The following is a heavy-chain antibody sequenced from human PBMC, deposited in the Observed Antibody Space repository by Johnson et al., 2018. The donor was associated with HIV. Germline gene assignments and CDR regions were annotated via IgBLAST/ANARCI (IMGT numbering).Heavy chain of an antibody. J-gene: IGHJ3*02. CDR3: AKDHDYGDAFDI. V-gene: IGHV3-30*02. CDR1: GVTFSSYG. CDR2: IRYDGNTN. D-gene: IGHD4-17*01. Sequence: QVQLEESGGGVVQPGGSLRISCAASGVTFSSYGMHWVRQAPGKGLEGVALIRYDGNTNYYADSVKGRFTISRDNSKNTLFLQMNSPRAEDTAVYYCAKDHDYGDAFDIWGQGTMVTVSS.